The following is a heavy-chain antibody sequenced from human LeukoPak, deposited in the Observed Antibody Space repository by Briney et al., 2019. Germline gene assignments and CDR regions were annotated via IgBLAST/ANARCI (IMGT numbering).Heavy chain of an antibody. D-gene: IGHD4-11*01. CDR1: GFTFSHYG. Sequence: PGGSLRLSCAASGFTFSHYGMHWVRQTPGAGLEWVAVIWSDGSDKYYAKSEKGRFTISRDNSKNSLFLQMNSLRAEDTAVYYCAKDAQRGFDYSNSLQNWGQGILVTVSS. CDR2: IWSDGSDK. J-gene: IGHJ1*01. V-gene: IGHV3-33*06. CDR3: AKDAQRGFDYSNSLQN.